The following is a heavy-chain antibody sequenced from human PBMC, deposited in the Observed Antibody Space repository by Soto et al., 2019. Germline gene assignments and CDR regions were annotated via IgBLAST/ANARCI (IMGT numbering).Heavy chain of an antibody. Sequence: QVQLVQSGAEVKKPGASVKVSCKASGYTFTSYDINWVRQDTGQGLEWMGWMNPNSGNTGYAQKFQGRVTMTRNTSISTAYMELSSLRSEDTAVYYCARAPYYYDSSGTNIDYWGQGTLVTVSS. V-gene: IGHV1-8*01. CDR2: MNPNSGNT. CDR1: GYTFTSYD. D-gene: IGHD3-22*01. CDR3: ARAPYYYDSSGTNIDY. J-gene: IGHJ4*02.